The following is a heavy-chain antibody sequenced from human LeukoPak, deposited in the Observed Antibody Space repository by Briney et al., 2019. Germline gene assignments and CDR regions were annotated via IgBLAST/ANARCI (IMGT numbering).Heavy chain of an antibody. CDR3: ARELCSGGSCYFDY. J-gene: IGHJ4*02. CDR1: GYTFTSYD. V-gene: IGHV1-8*01. Sequence: ASVKVSCKASGYTFTSYDINWVRQATGQGLEWMGWMNPNSDNTGYAQKFQGRVTMTRNTSISTAYMELSFLRSEDTAVYYCARELCSGGSCYFDYWGRGTLVTVSS. D-gene: IGHD2-15*01. CDR2: MNPNSDNT.